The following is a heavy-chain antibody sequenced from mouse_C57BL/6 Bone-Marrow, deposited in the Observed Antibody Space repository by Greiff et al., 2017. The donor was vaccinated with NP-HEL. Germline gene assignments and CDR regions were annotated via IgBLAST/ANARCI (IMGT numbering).Heavy chain of an antibody. J-gene: IGHJ4*01. V-gene: IGHV6-3*01. D-gene: IGHD1-1*01. CDR2: IRLKSDNYAT. Sequence: EVHLVESGGGLVQPGGSMKLSCVASGFTFSNYWMNWVRQSPEKGLEWVAQIRLKSDNYATHYAESVKGRFTISRDDSKSSVYLQMNNLRAEDTGIYYCTSFITTVVATFDAMDYWGQGTSVTVSS. CDR1: GFTFSNYW. CDR3: TSFITTVVATFDAMDY.